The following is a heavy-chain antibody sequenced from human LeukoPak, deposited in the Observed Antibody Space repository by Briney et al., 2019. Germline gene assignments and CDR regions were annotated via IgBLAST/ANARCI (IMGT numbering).Heavy chain of an antibody. J-gene: IGHJ6*03. Sequence: SETLSLTCTVSGGSISSSSYYWGWIRQPPGKGLEWIGSIYYSGSTYYNPSLKSRVTISVDTSKNQFSLKLSSVTAADTAVYYCARQTGAYYYYMDVWGKGTTVTVSS. CDR1: GGSISSSSYY. CDR3: ARQTGAYYYYMDV. D-gene: IGHD7-27*01. CDR2: IYYSGST. V-gene: IGHV4-39*01.